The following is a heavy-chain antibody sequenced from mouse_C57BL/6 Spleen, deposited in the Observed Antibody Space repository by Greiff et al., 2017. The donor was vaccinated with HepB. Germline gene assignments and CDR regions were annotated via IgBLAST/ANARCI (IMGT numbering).Heavy chain of an antibody. CDR1: GFTFSSYA. Sequence: DVMLVESGGGLVKPGGSLKLSCAASGFTFSSYAMSWVRQTPEKRLEWVATISDGGSYTYYPDNVKGRFTISRDNAKNNLYLQMSHLKSEDTAMYYCARDRDGYYHYWYFDVWGTGTTVTVSS. D-gene: IGHD2-3*01. CDR2: ISDGGSYT. CDR3: ARDRDGYYHYWYFDV. V-gene: IGHV5-4*01. J-gene: IGHJ1*03.